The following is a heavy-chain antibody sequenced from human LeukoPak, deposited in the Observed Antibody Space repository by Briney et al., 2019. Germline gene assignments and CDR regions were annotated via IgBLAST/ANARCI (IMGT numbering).Heavy chain of an antibody. CDR2: ISSSSYI. D-gene: IGHD4-17*01. J-gene: IGHJ4*02. CDR3: ARDHDYGDYYYY. CDR1: GFTFSSYS. Sequence: GGSLRLSCAASGFTFSSYSMNWVRQAPGKGLEWVSSISSSSYIYYADSVKGRFTISRDNAKNSLYLQMNSLRAEDTAVYYCARDHDYGDYYYYWGQGTLVTVSS. V-gene: IGHV3-21*01.